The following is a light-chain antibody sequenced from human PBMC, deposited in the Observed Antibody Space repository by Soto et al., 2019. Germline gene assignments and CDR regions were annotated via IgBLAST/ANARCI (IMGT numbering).Light chain of an antibody. V-gene: IGKV1-5*03. CDR2: KAS. J-gene: IGKJ1*01. CDR3: QQYNSQWT. CDR1: QSISSW. Sequence: MTQSPLSLPVMPGEPASISCRSSQSISSWLAWYQQKPGRAPKLLIYKASSLESGVPSRFSGSGSGTEFTLTISSLQPDDFATYYCQQYNSQWTFGQGTKVDIK.